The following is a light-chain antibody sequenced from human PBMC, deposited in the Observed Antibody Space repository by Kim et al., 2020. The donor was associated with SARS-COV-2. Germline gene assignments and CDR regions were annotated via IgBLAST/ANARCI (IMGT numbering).Light chain of an antibody. CDR1: QNISNY. J-gene: IGKJ4*01. V-gene: IGKV1-33*01. CDR3: QQYYNPPLT. Sequence: DIQMTQSPSSLSASVGDRVTITCQASQNISNYLNWYQQKPGKAPKLLIYAASSLKRGVPSRFSGSGSGTDFTFTISSLQPEDVAAYYCQQYYNPPLTFGRGTKVDIK. CDR2: AAS.